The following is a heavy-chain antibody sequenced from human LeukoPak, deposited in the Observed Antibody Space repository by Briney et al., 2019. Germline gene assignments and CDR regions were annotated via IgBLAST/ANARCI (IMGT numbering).Heavy chain of an antibody. V-gene: IGHV3-30-3*01. CDR1: GFTFSSYA. CDR3: ARDSAYDILTGLTPDYYFDY. CDR2: ISYDGSNK. Sequence: PGGSLRLSCAASGFTFSSYAMHWVRQAPGKGLEWVAVISYDGSNKYYADSVKGRLTISRDNSKNTLYLQMNSLRAEDTAVYYCARDSAYDILTGLTPDYYFDYWGQGTLVTVSS. D-gene: IGHD3-9*01. J-gene: IGHJ4*02.